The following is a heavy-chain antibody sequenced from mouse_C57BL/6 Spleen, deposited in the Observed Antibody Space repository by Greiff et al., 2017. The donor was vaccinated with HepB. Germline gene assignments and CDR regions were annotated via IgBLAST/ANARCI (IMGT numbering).Heavy chain of an antibody. V-gene: IGHV1-53*01. CDR3: ARRVYDGYYLYYFDY. J-gene: IGHJ2*01. CDR2: INPSNGGT. CDR1: GYTFTSYW. Sequence: QVQLKQPGTELVKPGASVKLSCKASGYTFTSYWMHWVKQRPGQGLEWIGNINPSNGGTNYNEKFKSKATLTVDKSSSTAYMQLSSLTSEDSAVYYCARRVYDGYYLYYFDYWGQGTTLTVSS. D-gene: IGHD2-3*01.